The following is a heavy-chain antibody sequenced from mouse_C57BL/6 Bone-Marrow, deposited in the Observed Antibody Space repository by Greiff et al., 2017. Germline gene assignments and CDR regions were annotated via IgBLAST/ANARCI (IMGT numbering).Heavy chain of an antibody. D-gene: IGHD2-3*01. CDR3: ARPDGYYPAWFAY. CDR2: INPNNGGT. J-gene: IGHJ3*01. Sequence: KESGYTFTDYNMDWVKQSHGKSLEWIGDINPNNGGTIYNQKFKGKATLTVDKSSSTAYMELRSLTSEDTAVYYCARPDGYYPAWFAYWGQGTLVTVSA. V-gene: IGHV1-18*01. CDR1: GYTFTDYN.